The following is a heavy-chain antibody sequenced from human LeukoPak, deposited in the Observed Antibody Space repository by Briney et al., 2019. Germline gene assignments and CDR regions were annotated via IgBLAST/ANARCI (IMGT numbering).Heavy chain of an antibody. Sequence: PVGSLRLSCAASGFTVNNNNMNWVRQAPGKGLEWVSVIYSSGSTYYAGSVKGRLTFSGRTVKNTLYLQMNSLRAEDTAVYYCARRYYYDSSGYYPAGDAFDIWGQGTMVTVSS. CDR2: IYSSGST. D-gene: IGHD3-22*01. J-gene: IGHJ3*02. V-gene: IGHV3-53*04. CDR1: GFTVNNNN. CDR3: ARRYYYDSSGYYPAGDAFDI.